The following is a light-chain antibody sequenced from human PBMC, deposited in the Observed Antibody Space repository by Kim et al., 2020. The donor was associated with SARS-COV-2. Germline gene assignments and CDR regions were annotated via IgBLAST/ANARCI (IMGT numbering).Light chain of an antibody. CDR2: GAS. CDR1: QSVSSSY. J-gene: IGKJ3*01. Sequence: LSTGERATLSCRASQSVSSSYLAWYQQKPGQAPRLLIYGASSRATGIPDRFSGSGSGTDFTLTISRLEPEDFAVYYCQQYGSSPLFGPGTKVDIK. CDR3: QQYGSSPL. V-gene: IGKV3-20*01.